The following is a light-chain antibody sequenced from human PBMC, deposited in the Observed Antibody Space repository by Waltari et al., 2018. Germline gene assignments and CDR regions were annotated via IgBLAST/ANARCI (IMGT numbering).Light chain of an antibody. CDR3: QTGGHGTWV. V-gene: IGLV4-69*01. J-gene: IGLJ3*02. CDR1: SGHSSNV. CDR2: VNSDGSH. Sequence: QLVVTQSPSASAPLGASVKLTCTLSSGHSSNVIAWLQQRPEKGPRYLMKVNSDGSHSKGDEIPDRFSGSSSGAERYLTISSLQSDDEADYYCQTGGHGTWVFGGGTKLTVI.